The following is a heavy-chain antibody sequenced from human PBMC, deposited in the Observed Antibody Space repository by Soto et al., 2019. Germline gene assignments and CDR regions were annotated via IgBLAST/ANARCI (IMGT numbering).Heavy chain of an antibody. J-gene: IGHJ3*02. Sequence: ASVKVSCKASGYTFTSYYMHWVRQAPGQGLEWMGIINPSGGSTSYAQKFQGRVTMTRDTSTSTVYMELSSLRPEDTAVYYCARSPWRGAFDIWGQGTMVTVSS. V-gene: IGHV1-46*01. D-gene: IGHD3-10*01. CDR3: ARSPWRGAFDI. CDR2: INPSGGST. CDR1: GYTFTSYY.